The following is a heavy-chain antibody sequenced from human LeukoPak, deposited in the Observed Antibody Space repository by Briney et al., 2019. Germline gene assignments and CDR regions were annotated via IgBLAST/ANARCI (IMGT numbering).Heavy chain of an antibody. D-gene: IGHD3-3*01. CDR3: ARDSYDFWSGYYDY. CDR2: ISAYNGNT. Sequence: ALVKVSCKASGYTFTSYGISWVRQAPGQGLEWMGWISAYNGNTNYAQKLQGRVTMTTDTSTSTAYMELRSLRSDDTAVYYCARDSYDFWSGYYDYWGQGTLVTVSS. J-gene: IGHJ4*02. V-gene: IGHV1-18*01. CDR1: GYTFTSYG.